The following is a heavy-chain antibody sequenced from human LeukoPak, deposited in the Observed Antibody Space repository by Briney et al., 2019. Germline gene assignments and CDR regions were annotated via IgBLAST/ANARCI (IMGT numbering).Heavy chain of an antibody. CDR2: INPNSGGT. D-gene: IGHD2-15*01. CDR1: GYTFTGYY. CDR3: ARPYCSGGSCPPQ. Sequence: ASVKVSCKASGYTFTGYYMHWVRQAPGQGLERMGRINPNSGGTNYAQKFQGSVTMTRDTSTSTAYMELSRLRSDDTAVYYCARPYCSGGSCPPQWGQGTLVTVSS. J-gene: IGHJ4*02. V-gene: IGHV1-2*06.